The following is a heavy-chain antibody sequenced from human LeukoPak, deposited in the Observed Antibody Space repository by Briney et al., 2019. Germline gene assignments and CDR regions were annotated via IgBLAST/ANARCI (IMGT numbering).Heavy chain of an antibody. CDR2: ISAYNGNT. D-gene: IGHD2-2*01. Sequence: GASVKVSCKASGGTFNSYAISWVRQAPGQGLEWMGWISAYNGNTNYAQKLQGRVTMTTDTSTSTAYMELRSLRSDDTAVYYCARDLSAIVVVPAGLNWFDPWGQGTLVTVSS. CDR3: ARDLSAIVVVPAGLNWFDP. CDR1: GGTFNSYA. V-gene: IGHV1-18*01. J-gene: IGHJ5*02.